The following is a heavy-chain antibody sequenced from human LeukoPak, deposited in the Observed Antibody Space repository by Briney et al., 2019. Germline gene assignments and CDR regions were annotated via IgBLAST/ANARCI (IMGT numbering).Heavy chain of an antibody. Sequence: GGSLRLSCAASGFTFTSYWMHWVRQAPGKGLVWVSRINGDGSSTNYADSVKGRFTVSRDNAKNTLYLQMNSLRAEDTAVYYCARDLDGYRSGNGAWGQGTLVTVSS. CDR1: GFTFTSYW. CDR3: ARDLDGYRSGNGA. CDR2: INGDGSST. V-gene: IGHV3-74*01. D-gene: IGHD5-12*01. J-gene: IGHJ5*02.